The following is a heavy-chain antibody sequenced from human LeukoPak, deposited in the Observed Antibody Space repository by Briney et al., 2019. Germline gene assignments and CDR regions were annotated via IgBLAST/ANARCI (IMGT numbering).Heavy chain of an antibody. Sequence: PSETLSLTCTVSGGSISSYYWSWIRQPPGKGLEWIGSIYYTGSTDYNPSLKSRVTISVDTSKNQFSLKLSSVTAADTAVYYCAGNSASSYGNQPSWGQGTLVTVSS. D-gene: IGHD3-10*01. CDR2: IYYTGST. CDR3: AGNSASSYGNQPS. V-gene: IGHV4-59*08. CDR1: GGSISSYY. J-gene: IGHJ4*02.